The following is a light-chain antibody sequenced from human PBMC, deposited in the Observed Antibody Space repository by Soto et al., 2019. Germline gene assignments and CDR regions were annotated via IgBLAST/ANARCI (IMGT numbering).Light chain of an antibody. J-gene: IGKJ5*01. CDR1: QSVGRN. V-gene: IGKV3D-15*01. Sequence: EIVMTQSPATLSVSPGERALLSCRASQSVGRNLAWYQQKPGQAPRLLIYDASTRAADTPARFSGSGSGTKFTLSIGSLQSEDFAVYSCQQYNTWPITFGQGTRLEIK. CDR2: DAS. CDR3: QQYNTWPIT.